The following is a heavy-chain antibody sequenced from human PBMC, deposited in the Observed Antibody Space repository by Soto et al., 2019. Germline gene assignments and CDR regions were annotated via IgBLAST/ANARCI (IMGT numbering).Heavy chain of an antibody. J-gene: IGHJ6*02. CDR3: ARDPTYYDFWGGTDPGPSRHAPGYHVMDV. CDR1: GGTFSSYA. CDR2: IIPIFGTA. Sequence: SSVKVSCKDSGGTFSSYAISWVRPAPGQGLEWMGGIIPIFGTANYAQKFQGRVTITADKSTSTAYMELSSLRSEDTAVYYCARDPTYYDFWGGTDPGPSRHAPGYHVMDVSGQGTTVTVSS. D-gene: IGHD3-3*01. V-gene: IGHV1-69*06.